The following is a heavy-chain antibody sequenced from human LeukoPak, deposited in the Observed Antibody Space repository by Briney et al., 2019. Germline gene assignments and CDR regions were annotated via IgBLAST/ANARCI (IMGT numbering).Heavy chain of an antibody. J-gene: IGHJ3*02. D-gene: IGHD6-19*01. V-gene: IGHV3-30*18. Sequence: PGGSLRLSCAASGFTFSSYGMHWVRQAPGKGLDWVAVISYDGSNKYYADSVKGRFTISRDNSKNTLYLQMNSLRAEDTAVYYCANLFSGHAFDIWGQGTMVTVSS. CDR1: GFTFSSYG. CDR2: ISYDGSNK. CDR3: ANLFSGHAFDI.